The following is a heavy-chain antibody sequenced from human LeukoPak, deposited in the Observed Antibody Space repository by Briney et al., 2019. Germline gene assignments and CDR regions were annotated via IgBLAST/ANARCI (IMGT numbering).Heavy chain of an antibody. CDR3: TRSRSSGWTYTAFDI. Sequence: SETLSLPCTVSGGSISSSSYYWGWIRQPPGKGLEWIGSIYYSGSTYYNPSLKSRVTISVDTSKNQFSLKLDSVTAADTAFYYCTRSRSSGWTYTAFDIWGQGTMVTVSS. CDR2: IYYSGST. J-gene: IGHJ3*02. D-gene: IGHD6-19*01. CDR1: GGSISSSSYY. V-gene: IGHV4-39*07.